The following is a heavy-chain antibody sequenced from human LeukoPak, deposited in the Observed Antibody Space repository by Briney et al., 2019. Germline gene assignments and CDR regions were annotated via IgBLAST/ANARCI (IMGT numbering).Heavy chain of an antibody. CDR2: ISGSGIST. V-gene: IGHV3-23*01. CDR3: AKDYIGYDEDFDY. J-gene: IGHJ4*02. CDR1: GFTFSSYA. Sequence: GGSLRLSCAASGFTFSSYAMSWVRQAPGKGLEWVSSISGSGISTYYANSVKGRFSISRDNSKNTLDLQMNSLGAEDTAVYFCAKDYIGYDEDFDYWGQGNPLSVSS. D-gene: IGHD2-2*01.